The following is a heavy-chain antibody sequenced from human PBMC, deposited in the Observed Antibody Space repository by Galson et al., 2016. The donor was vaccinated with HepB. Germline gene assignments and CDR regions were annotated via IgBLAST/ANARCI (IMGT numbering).Heavy chain of an antibody. Sequence: SVKVSCKASGYTFISFHLHWVRQAPGQGLEWVGIINPEGGSTIHAQKFQGRVTMTRDTSTSTVYLELSSLRSGDTAVYYCPRASLWFGELFSDGMDVWGQGTTVTVSS. V-gene: IGHV1-46*01. J-gene: IGHJ6*02. D-gene: IGHD3-10*01. CDR2: INPEGGST. CDR3: PRASLWFGELFSDGMDV. CDR1: GYTFISFH.